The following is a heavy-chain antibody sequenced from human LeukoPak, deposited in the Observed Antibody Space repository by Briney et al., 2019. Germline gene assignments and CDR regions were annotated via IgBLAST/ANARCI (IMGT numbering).Heavy chain of an antibody. V-gene: IGHV3-53*05. CDR2: IYSDYSGGST. CDR3: ARESGKFDY. J-gene: IGHJ4*02. CDR1: GFSVSSNY. Sequence: GGSLRLSCAASGFSVSSNYMTWVRQAPGKGLEWVSIIYSDYSGGSTYYADSVKGRFSISRDNSKNSLSLEMNSLRTEDTAMYYCARESGKFDYWGQGTLVAVSS.